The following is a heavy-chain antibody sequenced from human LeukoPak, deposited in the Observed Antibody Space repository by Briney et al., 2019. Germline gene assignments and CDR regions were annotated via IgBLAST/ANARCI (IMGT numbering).Heavy chain of an antibody. CDR3: ASGQYYYGSGSYIWFDP. CDR1: GGTFSSYA. J-gene: IGHJ5*02. Sequence: EASVKVSCKASGGTFSSYAISWVRQAPGQGLEWMGGIIPIFGTANYAQKFQGRVTITTDESTRTAYMELSSLRSEDTAVYYCASGQYYYGSGSYIWFDPWGQGTLVTVSS. V-gene: IGHV1-69*05. CDR2: IIPIFGTA. D-gene: IGHD3-10*01.